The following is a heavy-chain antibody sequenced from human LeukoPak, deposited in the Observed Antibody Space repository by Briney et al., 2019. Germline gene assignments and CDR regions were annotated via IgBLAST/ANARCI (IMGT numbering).Heavy chain of an antibody. Sequence: SETLSLTCTVSSDSISNYYWSWIRQPPGKGLECIGYLYSTVSTNYNPSSVSTNYNPSLKSRVTISINTSKNQFSLKLTSVTAADTAVYYCARPGVLPDDAFDIWGQGTMVTVSS. D-gene: IGHD3-10*01. V-gene: IGHV4-59*01. CDR3: ARPGVLPDDAFDI. CDR1: SDSISNYY. J-gene: IGHJ3*02. CDR2: LYSTVSTNYNPSSVST.